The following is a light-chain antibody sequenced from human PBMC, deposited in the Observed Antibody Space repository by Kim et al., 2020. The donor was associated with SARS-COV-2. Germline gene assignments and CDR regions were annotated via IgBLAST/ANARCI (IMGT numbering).Light chain of an antibody. CDR3: QQYYSPFLFT. CDR2: KAS. J-gene: IGKJ2*01. V-gene: IGKV1-5*03. Sequence: ASVVDRVTITGRASQNIVNWLTWYQKKPGKAPNLLIYKASTLASGVPSRFSGSGSGTEFTLTINSLQPDDFATYYCQQYYSPFLFTFGQGTKLEI. CDR1: QNIVNW.